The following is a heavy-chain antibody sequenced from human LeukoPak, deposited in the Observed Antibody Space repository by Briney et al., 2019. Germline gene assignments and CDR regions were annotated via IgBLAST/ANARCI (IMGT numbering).Heavy chain of an antibody. V-gene: IGHV3-7*01. CDR3: ARDLGSTALDY. D-gene: IGHD5/OR15-5a*01. CDR2: IKQDGSEK. J-gene: IGHJ4*02. Sequence: TGGSLRPACAASGFTFSSYWLSWVRQAPRKGLEWVANIKQDGSEKYYVDSVKGRFTISRDNAKNSLYLQMNSLRAEDTAVYYCARDLGSTALDYWGQGTLVTVSS. CDR1: GFTFSSYW.